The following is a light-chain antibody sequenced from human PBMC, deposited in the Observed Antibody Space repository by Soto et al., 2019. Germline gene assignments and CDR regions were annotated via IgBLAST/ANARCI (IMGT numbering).Light chain of an antibody. CDR1: ISNIGAGYD. CDR2: GNN. J-gene: IGLJ1*01. Sequence: QPVLTQPPSVSGAPGQRVTISCTGSISNIGAGYDVHWYQQLPGTAPKLLIYGNNNRPSGVPDRFSGSKSGTSASLAITGLQADDEADYYCQSYDSSVTLRVFGTGTKVTVL. V-gene: IGLV1-40*01. CDR3: QSYDSSVTLRV.